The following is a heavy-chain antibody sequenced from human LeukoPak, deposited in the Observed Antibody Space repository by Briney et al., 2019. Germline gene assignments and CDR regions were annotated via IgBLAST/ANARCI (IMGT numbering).Heavy chain of an antibody. CDR1: GGSISSYY. CDR2: IYTSGST. J-gene: IGHJ5*02. V-gene: IGHV4-4*07. CDR3: ARGGIVGSRTNWFDP. D-gene: IGHD1-26*01. Sequence: SETLSLTCTVSGGSISSYYWSWIRQPAGKGLEWIGRIYTSGSTNYNPSLKSRVTMSVDTSKNQFSLKLSSVTAADTAVYYCARGGIVGSRTNWFDPWGQGNLVTVSS.